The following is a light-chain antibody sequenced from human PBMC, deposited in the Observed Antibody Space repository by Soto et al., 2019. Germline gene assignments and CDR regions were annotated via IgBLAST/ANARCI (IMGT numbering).Light chain of an antibody. J-gene: IGKJ1*01. Sequence: DIPLTQSPSFLSASIGDRVTFTCRASQGISSFLAWYQHTPGKAPKLLIYAASTLQSGVPSRFSGSRSGREFTLTISSLQPEDFATYYCQQLSGYPWTFGQGTKVEIK. V-gene: IGKV1-9*01. CDR3: QQLSGYPWT. CDR1: QGISSF. CDR2: AAS.